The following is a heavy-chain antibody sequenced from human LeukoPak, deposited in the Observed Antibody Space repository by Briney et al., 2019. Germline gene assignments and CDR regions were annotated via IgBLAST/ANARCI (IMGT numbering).Heavy chain of an antibody. CDR1: GGSIKNYY. V-gene: IGHV4-59*01. J-gene: IGHJ6*02. CDR2: VYYTGTT. CDR3: ARQSDPYYHYGLDF. Sequence: PLETLSLTCALSGGSIKNYYWSWIRQPLGKGLEWIGYVYYTGTTSYNPSLKSRVTISVETSKNQFSLTLNSVTAADTAVYHCARQSDPYYHYGLDFWGQGTTVIVSS.